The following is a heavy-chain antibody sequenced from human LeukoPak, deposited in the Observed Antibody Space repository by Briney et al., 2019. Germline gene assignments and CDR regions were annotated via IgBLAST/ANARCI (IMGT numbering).Heavy chain of an antibody. J-gene: IGHJ5*02. CDR3: ASRVRGYGSGSYSFFDL. CDR1: GFTFSDFY. D-gene: IGHD3-10*01. V-gene: IGHV3-11*01. CDR2: IGSSGYTT. Sequence: GSLRLSCTASGFTFSDFYMSWIRQAPGKGLEWVSYIGSSGYTTYYAGSVRGRFTVSRDNVKKSLYLEMNSLRSEDTALYYCASRVRGYGSGSYSFFDLWGKGTLVTVST.